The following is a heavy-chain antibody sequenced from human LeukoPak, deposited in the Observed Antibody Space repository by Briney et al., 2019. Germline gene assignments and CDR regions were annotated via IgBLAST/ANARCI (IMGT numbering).Heavy chain of an antibody. CDR2: INHSGST. V-gene: IGHV4-34*01. D-gene: IGHD2-8*01. CDR3: ARGLVAGYCTA. CDR1: GGSFSDYY. Sequence: PSETLSLTCAVYGGSFSDYYWSWIRQPPGKGLEWIGEINHSGSTNYNPSLKSRVTISVDTSKTQFSLKLSSVTAADTAVYYCARGLVAGYCTAWGQGTTVTVSS. J-gene: IGHJ6*02.